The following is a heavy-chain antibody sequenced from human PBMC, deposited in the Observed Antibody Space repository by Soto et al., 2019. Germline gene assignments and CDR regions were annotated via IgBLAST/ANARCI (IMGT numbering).Heavy chain of an antibody. CDR2: ISPYTGNT. CDR3: VMVYFYVTRTPQDF. V-gene: IGHV1-18*01. D-gene: IGHD2-8*01. J-gene: IGHJ6*02. Sequence: QVQLVQSGDEVKKPGASVKVSCKASGYIFVNYGIAWVRQAPGQGLEWMGWISPYTGNTHSATKIQGMHTTTTDTTTSTAYMDVGSLTWDGTCVYYCVMVYFYVTRTPQDFGGQGTTVTFSS. CDR1: GYIFVNYG.